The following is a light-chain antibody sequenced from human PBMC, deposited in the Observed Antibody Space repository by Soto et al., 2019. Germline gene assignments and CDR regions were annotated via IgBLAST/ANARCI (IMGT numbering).Light chain of an antibody. CDR1: SSDVGGYNY. Sequence: QSALTQPPSASGSPGQSVTISCTGTSSDVGGYNYVSWYQQHPGKAPKLMIYEVSKRPSGVPDRFSGSKSGNTASLTVSGLQAEDGADYSSGSYAGSKHFVLGGGPKLTVL. CDR2: EVS. J-gene: IGLJ2*01. V-gene: IGLV2-8*01. CDR3: GSYAGSKHFV.